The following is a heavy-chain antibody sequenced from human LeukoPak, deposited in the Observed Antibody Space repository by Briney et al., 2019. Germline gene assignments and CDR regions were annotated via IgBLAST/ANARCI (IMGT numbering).Heavy chain of an antibody. V-gene: IGHV3-53*01. Sequence: GGSLRLSCAASGFTVSSNYMSWVRQAPGKGLEWVSVIYSGGSTYYADSVKGRFTISRDNSKNTLYLQMNSLRAEDTAVYYCARVGVGGGFRHFDYWGQGTLVTASS. J-gene: IGHJ4*02. CDR1: GFTVSSNY. CDR2: IYSGGST. D-gene: IGHD3-10*01. CDR3: ARVGVGGGFRHFDY.